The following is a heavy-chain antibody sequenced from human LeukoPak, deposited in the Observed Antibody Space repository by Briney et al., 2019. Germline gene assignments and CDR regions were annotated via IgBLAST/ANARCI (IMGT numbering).Heavy chain of an antibody. CDR3: ASRVSSSPPEDAFDI. CDR1: GGTFSSYT. V-gene: IGHV1-69*02. CDR2: IIPILGIA. Sequence: SVKVSCKASGGTFSSYTISWVRQAPGQGLEWMGRIIPILGIANYAQKFQGRVTITADKSTSTAYMGLSSLRSEDTAVYYCASRVSSSPPEDAFDIWGQGTMVTVSS. J-gene: IGHJ3*02. D-gene: IGHD6-13*01.